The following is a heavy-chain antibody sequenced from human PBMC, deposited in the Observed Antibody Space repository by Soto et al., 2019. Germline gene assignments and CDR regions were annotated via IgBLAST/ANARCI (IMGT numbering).Heavy chain of an antibody. D-gene: IGHD2-15*01. CDR2: IYYSGST. Sequence: QLQLQESGPGLVKPSETLSLICTVSGGSISSSTYYWGWIRQPPGKGLEWIGNIYYSGSTYYNPSLKSRVTISVDTSKNQFSLKLSSVTAADTAMYFCARHARGSCYSWGQGTLGTVSS. J-gene: IGHJ4*02. CDR1: GGSISSSTYY. CDR3: ARHARGSCYS. V-gene: IGHV4-39*01.